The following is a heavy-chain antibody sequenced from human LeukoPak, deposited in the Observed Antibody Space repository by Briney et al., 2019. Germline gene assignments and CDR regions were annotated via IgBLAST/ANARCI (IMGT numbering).Heavy chain of an antibody. Sequence: GGSLRLSCAASGFTVSSNYMTWVRQAPGKGLEWVSVTFGGGRTYYADSVKGRCTVSRDSSKNTLYLQMNIMRAEDTAVYYCARGMAATPHYYGMDVWGQGTTAIVSS. CDR1: GFTVSSNY. V-gene: IGHV3-66*01. CDR3: ARGMAATPHYYGMDV. J-gene: IGHJ6*02. CDR2: TFGGGRT. D-gene: IGHD2-15*01.